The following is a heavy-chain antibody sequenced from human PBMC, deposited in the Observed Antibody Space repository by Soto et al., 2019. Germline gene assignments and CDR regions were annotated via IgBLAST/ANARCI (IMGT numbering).Heavy chain of an antibody. CDR3: ARGEEYYDFWSGYYRRAPINFDY. J-gene: IGHJ4*02. CDR2: ISSSSSTI. V-gene: IGHV3-48*01. D-gene: IGHD3-3*01. CDR1: GFTFSSYS. Sequence: GGSLRLSCAASGFTFSSYSMNWVRQAPGKGLEWVSYISSSSSTIYYADSVKGRFTISRDNAKNSLYLQMNSLRAEDTAVYYCARGEEYYDFWSGYYRRAPINFDYWGQGTLVTVSS.